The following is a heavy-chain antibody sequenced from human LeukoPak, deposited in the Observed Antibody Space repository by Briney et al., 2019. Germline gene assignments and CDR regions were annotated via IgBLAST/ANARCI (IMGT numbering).Heavy chain of an antibody. CDR2: IYYSKNT. CDR3: VSPRGFSYGYFDY. CDR1: GGSISSSSAY. D-gene: IGHD5-18*01. V-gene: IGHV4-39*01. Sequence: TPSETLSLTCTVSGGSISSSSAYRGWIRQPPGKGLEWIGSIYYSKNTYYNPSLKSRVTISADTSKNQFSPTLGSVSATDTAVYYCVSPRGFSYGYFDYWGQGTLVTVSS. J-gene: IGHJ4*02.